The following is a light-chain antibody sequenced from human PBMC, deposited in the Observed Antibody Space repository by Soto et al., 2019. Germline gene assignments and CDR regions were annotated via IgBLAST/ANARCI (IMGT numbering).Light chain of an antibody. V-gene: IGKV1-5*01. Sequence: DIQMTQSPSTLSASVGDRVTNTCRASQSVTNWLAWYQQKPGKAPNLLIYDAPRLQSGILSRFSGSGSGTEFTLTISSLQPDDFATYYCQQYTTYPYTFGQGTKVDIK. CDR3: QQYTTYPYT. J-gene: IGKJ2*01. CDR2: DAP. CDR1: QSVTNW.